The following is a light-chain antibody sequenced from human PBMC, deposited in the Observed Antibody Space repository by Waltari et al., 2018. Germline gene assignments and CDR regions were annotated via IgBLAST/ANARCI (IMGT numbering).Light chain of an antibody. J-gene: IGLJ3*02. CDR2: RNA. CDR3: AAWDDSLNGHWV. Sequence: QSVLTQPPSASGTPGQRVTFSCSGPYPNIGTNVVNWYQQPPGKAPKLLIYRNAPRPSGVPDRFLGSKSGPSASLAIGGLQSDDEADYYCAAWDDSLNGHWVFGGGTKVTVL. CDR1: YPNIGTNV. V-gene: IGLV1-44*01.